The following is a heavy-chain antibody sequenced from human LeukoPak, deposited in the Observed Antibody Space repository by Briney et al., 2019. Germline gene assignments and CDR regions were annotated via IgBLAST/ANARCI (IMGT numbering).Heavy chain of an antibody. D-gene: IGHD3-10*01. Sequence: SETLSLTCTVSGGSISSSSYYWGWIRQPPGKGLEWIGSIYYSGSTYYNPSLKSRVTISVDTSKNQFSLKLSSVTAADTAVYYCARGLPLLWFGLSQNYYYYGMDVWGQGTTVTVSS. CDR1: GGSISSSSYY. CDR2: IYYSGST. V-gene: IGHV4-39*07. J-gene: IGHJ6*02. CDR3: ARGLPLLWFGLSQNYYYYGMDV.